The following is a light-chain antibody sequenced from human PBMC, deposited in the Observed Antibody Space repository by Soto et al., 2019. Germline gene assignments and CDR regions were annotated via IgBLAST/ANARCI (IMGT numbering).Light chain of an antibody. J-gene: IGKJ1*01. CDR1: RSVFSS. CDR2: GSA. Sequence: EIVETEGPPILKESPGERATLSCRASRSVFSSLAWYQQSPGQAPRLLIYGSATRATGIPDRFSGSGSGTEFTLTISSLQSEDSAVYYCQQYRSCPASGQATTVDI. V-gene: IGKV3-15*01. CDR3: QQYRSCPA.